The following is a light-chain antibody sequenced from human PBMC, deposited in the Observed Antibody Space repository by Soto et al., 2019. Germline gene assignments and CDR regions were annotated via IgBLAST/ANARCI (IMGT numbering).Light chain of an antibody. CDR1: QSVSSSY. CDR3: QQYGRSPTWT. J-gene: IGKJ1*01. Sequence: EIVLTQSPGTLSLSPGERATLSCRASQSVSSSYLAWYQQKPGQAPRLLISGASSRATGIPDRFSGSGSGTDFTLTISRLEPEDFAMYYCQQYGRSPTWTFGQGTKVDIK. CDR2: GAS. V-gene: IGKV3-20*01.